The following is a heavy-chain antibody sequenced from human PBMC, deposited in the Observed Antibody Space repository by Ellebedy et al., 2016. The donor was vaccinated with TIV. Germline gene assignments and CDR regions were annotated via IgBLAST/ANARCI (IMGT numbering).Heavy chain of an antibody. J-gene: IGHJ4*02. CDR1: GFTVSSNY. V-gene: IGHV3-53*01. CDR3: ARDVQGDRVITFDY. CDR2: IYSGGST. Sequence: GGSLRLXXAASGFTVSSNYMSWVRQAPGKGLEWVSVIYSGGSTYYADSVKGRFTISRDNSKNTLYLQMNSLRAEDTAVYYCARDVQGDRVITFDYWGQGTLVTVSS. D-gene: IGHD3-22*01.